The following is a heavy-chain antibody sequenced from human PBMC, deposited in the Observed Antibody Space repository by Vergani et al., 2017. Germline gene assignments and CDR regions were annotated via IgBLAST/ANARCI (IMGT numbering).Heavy chain of an antibody. CDR2: MYHSGST. Sequence: QVRLQESGPGLVKPSETLSLTCSVSGSSMSGYYWSWIRQPPGKELEWIGYMYHSGSTNYNPSLETRVTISGDTSSNQFSLWVNSVTAADTAVYFCARASLRALVGYYYYMDVWGKGKTVVVSS. CDR1: GSSMSGYY. CDR3: ARASLRALVGYYYYMDV. J-gene: IGHJ6*03. V-gene: IGHV4-59*12. D-gene: IGHD3-16*02.